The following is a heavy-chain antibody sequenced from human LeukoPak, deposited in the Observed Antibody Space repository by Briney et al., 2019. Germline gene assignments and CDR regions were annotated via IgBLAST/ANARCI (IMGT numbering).Heavy chain of an antibody. Sequence: DPGGSLRLSCAASGFTFSSYWMHWVRHAPGKGLVWVSRINSDGSITNYADSVKGRFTISRDNAKNTLYLRMDSLRAEDTALYYCARLPYCGGRDCYYYFDYWGQRTLDTVSS. J-gene: IGHJ4*02. V-gene: IGHV3-74*01. CDR3: ARLPYCGGRDCYYYFDY. D-gene: IGHD2-15*01. CDR2: INSDGSIT. CDR1: GFTFSSYW.